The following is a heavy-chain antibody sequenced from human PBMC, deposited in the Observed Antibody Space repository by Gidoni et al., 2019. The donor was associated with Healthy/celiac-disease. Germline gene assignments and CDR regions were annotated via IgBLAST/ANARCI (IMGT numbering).Heavy chain of an antibody. Sequence: EVQLLESGGGLVQPGGSLRLSWADSGFTFGCYAMSWVRQAPGKGLELVSAISGSGVSTYYADSVKGRFTIYRDNSKNTLYLQMNSLRAEDTAVYYCAKDRAVVGATMGDYWGQGTLVTVSS. J-gene: IGHJ4*02. V-gene: IGHV3-23*01. CDR3: AKDRAVVGATMGDY. CDR2: ISGSGVST. CDR1: GFTFGCYA. D-gene: IGHD1-26*01.